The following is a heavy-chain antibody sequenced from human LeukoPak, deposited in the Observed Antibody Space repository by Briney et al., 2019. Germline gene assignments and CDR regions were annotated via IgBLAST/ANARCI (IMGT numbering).Heavy chain of an antibody. D-gene: IGHD2-15*01. V-gene: IGHV1-2*02. CDR3: ARVSVVVAANDGAFDI. Sequence: ASVKVSCKASGYTFTGYYMHWVQQAPGQGLEWMGWINPNSGGTNYAQKFQGRVTMTRDTSISTAYMELSRLRSDDTAVYYCARVSVVVAANDGAFDIWGQGTMVTVSS. CDR1: GYTFTGYY. CDR2: INPNSGGT. J-gene: IGHJ3*02.